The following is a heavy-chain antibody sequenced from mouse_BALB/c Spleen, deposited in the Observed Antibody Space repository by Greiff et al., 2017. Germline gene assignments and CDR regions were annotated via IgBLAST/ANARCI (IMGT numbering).Heavy chain of an antibody. D-gene: IGHD2-10*01. CDR1: GYTFTSYW. V-gene: IGHV1S22*01. J-gene: IGHJ4*01. Sequence: LQQPGSELVRPGASVKLSCKASGYTFTSYWMHWVKQRPGQGLEWIGNIYPGSGSTNYDEKFKSKATLTVDTSSSTAYMQLSSLTSEDSAVYYCTRSAYYGDYWGQGTSVTVSS. CDR2: IYPGSGST. CDR3: TRSAYYGDY.